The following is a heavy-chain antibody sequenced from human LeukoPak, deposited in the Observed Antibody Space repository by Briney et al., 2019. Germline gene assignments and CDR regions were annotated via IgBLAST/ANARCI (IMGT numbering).Heavy chain of an antibody. J-gene: IGHJ4*02. D-gene: IGHD6-13*01. CDR1: GGSVSSGSYY. CDR3: ARVIAGLLDY. V-gene: IGHV4-61*01. Sequence: SETLSLTCTVSGGSVSSGSYYWSWIRQPPGKGLEWIGYIYYSGSTNYNPSLKSRVTISVDTSKNQFSLKLSSVTAADTAVYYCARVIAGLLDYWGQGTLVTVSS. CDR2: IYYSGST.